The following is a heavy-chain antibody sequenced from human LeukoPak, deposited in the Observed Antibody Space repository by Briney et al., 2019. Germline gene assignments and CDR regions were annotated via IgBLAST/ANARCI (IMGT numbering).Heavy chain of an antibody. CDR1: TYSISSVYY. Sequence: PSEILSLTCAVSTYSISSVYYWGWIRQPPGKGLEWIGSIYHSGSTYYNPSLKSRVTIPVDTSKNQFSLKLSSVTAADTAVYYCAREIIAARPDYFDYWGQGTLVTVSS. J-gene: IGHJ4*02. CDR3: AREIIAARPDYFDY. CDR2: IYHSGST. V-gene: IGHV4-38-2*02. D-gene: IGHD6-6*01.